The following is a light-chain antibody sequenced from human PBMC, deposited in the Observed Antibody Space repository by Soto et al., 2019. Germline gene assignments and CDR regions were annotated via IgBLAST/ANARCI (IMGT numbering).Light chain of an antibody. CDR1: QSISTW. J-gene: IGKJ1*01. Sequence: DIQMTPSPSSLSASVGDRVTINCRASQSISTWLAWYQQKPGKAPKLLIYAASSLQSGVPSRSSGSGSETDFTLTISSLQPEHFATYSCQQSYSTTWTFGQGTKVDI. V-gene: IGKV1-39*01. CDR3: QQSYSTTWT. CDR2: AAS.